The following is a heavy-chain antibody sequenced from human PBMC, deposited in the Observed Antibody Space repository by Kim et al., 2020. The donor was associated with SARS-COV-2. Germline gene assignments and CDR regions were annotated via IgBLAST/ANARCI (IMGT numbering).Heavy chain of an antibody. J-gene: IGHJ3*01. Sequence: SVKVSCKASGGTFGSYAISWVRQAPGQGLEWMGGIMSIFNAANYAQKFQGRVTITADESTSTAYMELNSLRSDDTAMYYCAKGWVAVAALGGAFDLWGPGTKVTVSS. CDR3: AKGWVAVAALGGAFDL. V-gene: IGHV1-69*13. D-gene: IGHD6-19*01. CDR1: GGTFGSYA. CDR2: IMSIFNAA.